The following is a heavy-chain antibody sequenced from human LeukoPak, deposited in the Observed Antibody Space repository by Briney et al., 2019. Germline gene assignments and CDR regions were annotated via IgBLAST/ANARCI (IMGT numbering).Heavy chain of an antibody. CDR2: INPNSGGT. CDR1: RYTFTGYY. V-gene: IGHV1-2*02. D-gene: IGHD3-9*01. CDR3: ARADGYYDILTGYYLVAEYFQH. Sequence: ASVKVSCKASRYTFTGYYMHWVRQAPGQGLEWMGWINPNSGGTNYAQKFQGRVTMTRDTSISTAYMELSRLRSDDTAVHYCARADGYYDILTGYYLVAEYFQHWGQGTLVTVSS. J-gene: IGHJ1*01.